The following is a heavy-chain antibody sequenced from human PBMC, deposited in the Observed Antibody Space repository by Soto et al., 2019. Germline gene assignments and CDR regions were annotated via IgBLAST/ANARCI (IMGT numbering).Heavy chain of an antibody. CDR2: IYTTRSP. J-gene: IGHJ5*02. V-gene: IGHV4-4*07. CDR3: ARSPAYGDYANLDT. D-gene: IGHD4-17*01. CDR1: VDSVSKYY. Sequence: SETLSRTCTVSVDSVSKYYWNWIRQPAGKGLEWIGRIYTTRSPNYNPSLKSRVTMSVDTSKNQFSLKLNLSSVTAAETAVYYCARSPAYGDYANLDTWGQGTLVT.